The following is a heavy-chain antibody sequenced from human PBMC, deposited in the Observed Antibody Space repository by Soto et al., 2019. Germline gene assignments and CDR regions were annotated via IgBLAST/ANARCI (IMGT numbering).Heavy chain of an antibody. V-gene: IGHV3-23*01. CDR1: GFTFSSYA. J-gene: IGHJ4*02. D-gene: IGHD6-6*01. Sequence: GGSLRLSCAASGFTFSSYAMSWVRQAPGKGLEWVSVISGSDDSTYYADTVKGRFTISRDNSKNTPYLQMNSLRAEDTSVYYCAKRSSSSTFDYWGQGTLVTVS. CDR2: ISGSDDST. CDR3: AKRSSSSTFDY.